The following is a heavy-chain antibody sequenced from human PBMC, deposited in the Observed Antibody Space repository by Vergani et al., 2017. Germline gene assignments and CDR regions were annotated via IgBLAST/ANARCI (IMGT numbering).Heavy chain of an antibody. CDR1: GYSFTSYW. Sequence: EVQLVQSGAEVKKPGESLKISCKGSGYSFTSYWIGWVRQMPGKGLEWMGSIYPGDSDTRYSPSFQGQVTISADKSSSAAYLQWSSLRSEDTAVYYCATVGDSPGDYWGQGTLVTVSS. CDR3: ATVGDSPGDY. CDR2: IYPGDSDT. V-gene: IGHV5-51*01. J-gene: IGHJ4*02. D-gene: IGHD4-17*01.